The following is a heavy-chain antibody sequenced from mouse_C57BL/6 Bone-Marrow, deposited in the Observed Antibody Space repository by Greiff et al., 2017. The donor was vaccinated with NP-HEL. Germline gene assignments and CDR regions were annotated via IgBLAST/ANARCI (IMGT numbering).Heavy chain of an antibody. V-gene: IGHV5-17*01. CDR1: GFTFSDYG. CDR3: ASDYEGFAY. J-gene: IGHJ3*01. Sequence: EVKLVESGGGLVKPGGSLKLSCAASGFTFSDYGMHWVRQAPEKGLEWVAYISSGSSTIYYADTVKGRFTISRDNAKTTLFLQMTSLRSEDTAMYYCASDYEGFAYWGQGTLVTVSA. CDR2: ISSGSSTI. D-gene: IGHD1-1*01.